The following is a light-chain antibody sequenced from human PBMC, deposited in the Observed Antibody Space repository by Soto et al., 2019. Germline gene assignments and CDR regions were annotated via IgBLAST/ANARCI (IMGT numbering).Light chain of an antibody. V-gene: IGLV2-14*01. CDR1: SSDVGAYNF. CDR3: QSYDSSLSGWV. J-gene: IGLJ3*02. CDR2: EVS. Sequence: QSVLTQPASVSGSPGQSITISCTGTSSDVGAYNFVSWYQQHPGKAPKLMIYEVSRRPSGVSYRFSGSKSGNTASLTISGLQAEDEADYYCQSYDSSLSGWVFGGGTKLTVL.